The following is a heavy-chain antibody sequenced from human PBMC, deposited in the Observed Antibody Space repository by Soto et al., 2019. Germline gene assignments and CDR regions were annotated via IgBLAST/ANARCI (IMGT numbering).Heavy chain of an antibody. CDR1: GFTFNSYA. CDR2: ISYDGSNK. V-gene: IGHV3-30-3*01. D-gene: IGHD2-21*01. J-gene: IGHJ3*02. CDR3: ARPDSGGDALDI. Sequence: QVQLVESGGGVVQPGRSLRLSCAASGFTFNSYAMHWVRQAPGKGLEWVAVISYDGSNKYYAGSVKGRFTISRDNSKNTLYLQMNSLRAEDTAVYYCARPDSGGDALDIWGQGTMVTVSS.